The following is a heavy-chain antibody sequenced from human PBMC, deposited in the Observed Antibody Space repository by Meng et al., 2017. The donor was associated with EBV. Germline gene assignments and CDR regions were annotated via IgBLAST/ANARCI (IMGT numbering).Heavy chain of an antibody. D-gene: IGHD3-10*01. V-gene: IGHV1-69*01. CDR2: IIPIFGTA. J-gene: IGHJ4*02. CDR1: GGTFSSYA. Sequence: QVELVQSGAGVKKPGSSAKVSCKASGGTFSSYAISWVRQAPGQGLEWMGGIIPIFGTANYAQKFQGRVTITADESTSTAYMELSSLRSEDTAVYYCARGYYGSGSYYEVDYWGQGTLVTVSS. CDR3: ARGYYGSGSYYEVDY.